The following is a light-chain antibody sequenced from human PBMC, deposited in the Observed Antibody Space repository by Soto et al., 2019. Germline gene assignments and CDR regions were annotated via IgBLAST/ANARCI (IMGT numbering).Light chain of an antibody. V-gene: IGLV2-23*01. CDR2: EGS. CDR3: CSYGDSTTRV. Sequence: QSALTQPASVSGSPGQSITISCTGTSSDVGSFNFVSWYQQHPGQAPKLMIYEGSKRPSGISNRFSGSKSGNTASLTISGLRAEDEADYYCCSYGDSTTRVFGTATKLTVL. J-gene: IGLJ1*01. CDR1: SSDVGSFNF.